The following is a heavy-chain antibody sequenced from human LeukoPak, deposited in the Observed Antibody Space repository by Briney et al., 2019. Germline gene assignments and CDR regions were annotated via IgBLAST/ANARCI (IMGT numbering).Heavy chain of an antibody. D-gene: IGHD1-26*01. Sequence: ASVKVSCKASGYTFTSYDINWVRQATGQGLEWMGWMNPNSGNTGYAQKFQGRVTMTRNTSISTAYMELSSLRSEDTAVYYCARGFSGSCWGYYYYYYGMDVWGQGTTVTVSS. V-gene: IGHV1-8*01. CDR2: MNPNSGNT. CDR1: GYTFTSYD. J-gene: IGHJ6*02. CDR3: ARGFSGSCWGYYYYYYGMDV.